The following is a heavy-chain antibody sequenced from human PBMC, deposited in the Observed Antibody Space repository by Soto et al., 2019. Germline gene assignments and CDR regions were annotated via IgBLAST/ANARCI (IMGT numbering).Heavy chain of an antibody. V-gene: IGHV3-15*01. J-gene: IGHJ3*02. Sequence: GGSLRLSCAASGFTFSNAWMSWVRQAPGKGLEWVGRIKSKTDDGTTDYAAPVKGRFTISRDDSKNTLYLQMNSLKTEDTAVYYCTTDWSLKPDAFDIWGQGTMVTVSS. CDR1: GFTFSNAW. CDR2: IKSKTDDGTT. CDR3: TTDWSLKPDAFDI.